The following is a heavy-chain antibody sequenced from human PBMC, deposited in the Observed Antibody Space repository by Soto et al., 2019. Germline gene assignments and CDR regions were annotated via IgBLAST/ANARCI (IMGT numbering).Heavy chain of an antibody. D-gene: IGHD5-12*01. Sequence: GDSLKISCKASGYSWTTYWIGSVRQMPGKGLEWMGVIYPGDSDSRSSPSFQGQVTMSVDKSINTAYLQWDSLRASDTAIYYCVRMAYHGYNFDYRGQGTLVTVSA. CDR3: VRMAYHGYNFDY. J-gene: IGHJ4*02. CDR1: GYSWTTYW. V-gene: IGHV5-51*01. CDR2: IYPGDSDS.